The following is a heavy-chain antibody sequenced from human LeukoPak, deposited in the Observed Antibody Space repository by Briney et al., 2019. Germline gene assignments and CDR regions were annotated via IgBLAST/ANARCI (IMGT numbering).Heavy chain of an antibody. V-gene: IGHV1-8*02. J-gene: IGHJ6*02. D-gene: IGHD2-15*01. CDR2: LNPNSGNT. Sequence: GASVKVSCKASGYTFTSYAMNWVRQAPGQGLEWMGWLNPNSGNTGYAQKFQGRVTMTRNTSISTAYMELSSLRSEDTAVYYCARDMVRDYYYYGMDVWGQGTTVTVSS. CDR3: ARDMVRDYYYYGMDV. CDR1: GYTFTSYA.